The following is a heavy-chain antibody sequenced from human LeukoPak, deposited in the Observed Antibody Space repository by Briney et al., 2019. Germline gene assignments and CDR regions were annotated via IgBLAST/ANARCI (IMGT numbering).Heavy chain of an antibody. J-gene: IGHJ5*02. CDR1: GGSISSSSYY. CDR3: ARHFNSVGQLGWFDP. Sequence: SETLSLTCTVSGGSISSSSYYWGWIRQPPGKGLEWFGSIYYSGSTYYNPSLKSRVTISVDTSKNQFDLKLSSVTAADTAVYYCARHFNSVGQLGWFDPWGQGTLVTVSS. V-gene: IGHV4-39*01. CDR2: IYYSGST. D-gene: IGHD2-2*01.